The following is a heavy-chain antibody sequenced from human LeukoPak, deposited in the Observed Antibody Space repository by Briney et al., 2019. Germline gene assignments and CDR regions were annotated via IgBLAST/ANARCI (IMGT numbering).Heavy chain of an antibody. V-gene: IGHV4-34*01. CDR1: GGSFSGYY. CDR3: ARDRLIHRGYFDY. D-gene: IGHD3-22*01. J-gene: IGHJ4*02. CDR2: INHSGST. Sequence: PSETLSLTCAVYGGSFSGYYWSWIRQPPGKGLEWIGEINHSGSTNYNPSLKSRVTMSVDTSKNQFSLKLSSVTAADTAVYYCARDRLIHRGYFDYWGQGTLVTVSS.